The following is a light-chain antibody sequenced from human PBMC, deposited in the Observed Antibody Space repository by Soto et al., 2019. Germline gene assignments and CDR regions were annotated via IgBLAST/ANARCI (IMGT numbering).Light chain of an antibody. CDR2: AAS. CDR1: HGISNY. V-gene: IGKV1-27*01. Sequence: DVQMTQAPSSLSASVGDRVTITCRASHGISNYLAWYQQKPGKVPKLLIYAASILQSGVPSRFSGSGSGTEFTLTISSLQPEDVAAYYCQKYNNGPRTFGGGTKVEIK. J-gene: IGKJ4*01. CDR3: QKYNNGPRT.